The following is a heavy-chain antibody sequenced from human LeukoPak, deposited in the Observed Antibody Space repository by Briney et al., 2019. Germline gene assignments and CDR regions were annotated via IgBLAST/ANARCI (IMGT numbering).Heavy chain of an antibody. CDR2: ISSSSSYI. V-gene: IGHV3-21*01. CDR3: ARIQLNSYYYYMDV. Sequence: GGSLRLSCAASGFTFSSYSMNWVRQAPGEGLEWVSSISSSSSYIYYADSLKGRFTISRDNAKNSLYLQMNSLRAEDTAVYYCARIQLNSYYYYMDVWGKGTTVTVSS. J-gene: IGHJ6*03. CDR1: GFTFSSYS. D-gene: IGHD2-2*01.